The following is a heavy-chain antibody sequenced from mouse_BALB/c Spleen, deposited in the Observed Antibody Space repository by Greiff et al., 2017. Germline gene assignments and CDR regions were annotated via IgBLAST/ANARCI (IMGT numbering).Heavy chain of an antibody. CDR3: NAWGLQFAY. CDR2: IDPENGDT. Sequence: EVQLQQSGAELVRSGASVKLSCTASGFNIKDYYMHWVKQRPEQGLEWIGWIDPENGDTEYAPKFQGKATMTADTSSNTAYLQLSSLTSEDTAVYYCNAWGLQFAYWGQGTLVTVSA. V-gene: IGHV14-4*02. J-gene: IGHJ3*01. CDR1: GFNIKDYY. D-gene: IGHD2-4*01.